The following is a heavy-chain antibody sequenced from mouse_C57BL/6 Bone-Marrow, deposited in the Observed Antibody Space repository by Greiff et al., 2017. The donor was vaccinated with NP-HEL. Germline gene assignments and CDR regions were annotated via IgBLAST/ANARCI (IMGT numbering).Heavy chain of an antibody. V-gene: IGHV1-81*01. CDR3: ASLTTVGNWYFDV. CDR2: IYPRSGNT. D-gene: IGHD1-1*01. Sequence: VQLQESGAELARPGASVKLSCKASGYTFTSYGISWVKQRTGQGLEWIGEIYPRSGNTYYNEKFKGKATLTADKSSSTAYMELRSLTSEDSAVDFCASLTTVGNWYFDVWGTGTTVTVSS. CDR1: GYTFTSYG. J-gene: IGHJ1*03.